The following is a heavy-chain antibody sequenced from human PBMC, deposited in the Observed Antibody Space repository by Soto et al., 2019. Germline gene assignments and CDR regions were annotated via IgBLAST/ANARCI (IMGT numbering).Heavy chain of an antibody. CDR1: GGSISGHA. CDR2: IYPSGST. J-gene: IGHJ4*02. D-gene: IGHD5-12*01. V-gene: IGHV4-4*07. CDR3: VRGRSYSVYDF. Sequence: SETLSLTCTVSGGSISGHAWIWVRQPAGRGLEWIGHIYPSGSTSYNPSLRSRVTMSLDTSNNQIFLNLTSVTAADSAVFYCVRGRSYSVYDFWGPGTLVTVSS.